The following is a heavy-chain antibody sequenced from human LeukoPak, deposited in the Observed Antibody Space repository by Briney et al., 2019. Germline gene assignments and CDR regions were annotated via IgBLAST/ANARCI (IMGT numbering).Heavy chain of an antibody. CDR3: ARGPLLFAY. V-gene: IGHV4-34*01. J-gene: IGHJ4*02. Sequence: LRLSCAASGFTFSDYYMSWIRQPPGKGLEWIGEINHRGTTNYNPSLKSRVTILVDTSKNQFSLKLSSVTAADTAVYYCARGPLLFAYWGQGTLVTVSS. D-gene: IGHD2-21*02. CDR2: INHRGTT. CDR1: GFTFSDYY.